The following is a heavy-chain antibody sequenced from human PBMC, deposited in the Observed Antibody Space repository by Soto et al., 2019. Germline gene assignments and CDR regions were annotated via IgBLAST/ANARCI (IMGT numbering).Heavy chain of an antibody. CDR1: GGTFSSYA. CDR3: AIPRPTTVTSPCWDGMDV. D-gene: IGHD4-17*01. Sequence: QVQLVQSGAEVKKPGSSVKVSCKASGGTFSSYAISWVRQAPGQGLEWMGGIIPIFGTANYAQKFQGRVTITADEXAXTXXMELSSLRSEDTAVYYCAIPRPTTVTSPCWDGMDVWGQGTTVTVSS. CDR2: IIPIFGTA. J-gene: IGHJ6*02. V-gene: IGHV1-69*12.